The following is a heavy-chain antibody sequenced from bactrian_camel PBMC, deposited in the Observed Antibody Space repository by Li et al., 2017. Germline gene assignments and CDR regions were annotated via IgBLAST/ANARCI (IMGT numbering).Heavy chain of an antibody. CDR3: RAVWSAFGPELRDYCSGSSSRVDMGY. Sequence: HVQLVESGGGTVQAGGSLRLSCAASQYTYSSNCVGWFRQAPGKEREGVARIESLGSTNYAGSVKGRFTISRDNAKNTMYLQMSSLTPEDTAMYYCRAVWSAFGPELRDYCSGSSSRVDMGYWGQGTQVTVS. J-gene: IGHJ4*01. CDR1: QYTYSSNC. V-gene: IGHV3S53*01. CDR2: IESLGST. D-gene: IGHD3*01.